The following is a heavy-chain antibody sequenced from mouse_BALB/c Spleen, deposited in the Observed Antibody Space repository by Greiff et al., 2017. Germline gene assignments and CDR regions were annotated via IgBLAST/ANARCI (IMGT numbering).Heavy chain of an antibody. Sequence: VQLKQSGAELVKPGASVKLSCTASGFNIKDTYMHWVKQRPEQGLEWIGRIDPANGNTKYDPKFQGKATITADTSSNTAYLQLSSLTSEDTAVYYCARSGYYLAWFAYWGQGTLVTVSA. CDR2: IDPANGNT. CDR3: ARSGYYLAWFAY. D-gene: IGHD2-3*01. CDR1: GFNIKDTY. J-gene: IGHJ3*01. V-gene: IGHV14-3*02.